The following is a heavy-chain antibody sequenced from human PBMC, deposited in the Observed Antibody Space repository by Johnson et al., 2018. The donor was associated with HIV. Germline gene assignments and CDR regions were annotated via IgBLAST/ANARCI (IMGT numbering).Heavy chain of an antibody. CDR3: TAEAAIHLWLIDAFDI. Sequence: EVQLVESGGGLVKPGGSLRLSCAASGFTFSNAWMSWVRQAPGKGLEWVGRIKSETDGGRIDYAAPVKGRFSISRDDSKNMLYLQMNSLKIEDTAVYFCTAEAAIHLWLIDAFDILGQGTMVTVSS. J-gene: IGHJ3*02. D-gene: IGHD5-18*01. CDR1: GFTFSNAW. V-gene: IGHV3-15*01. CDR2: IKSETDGGRI.